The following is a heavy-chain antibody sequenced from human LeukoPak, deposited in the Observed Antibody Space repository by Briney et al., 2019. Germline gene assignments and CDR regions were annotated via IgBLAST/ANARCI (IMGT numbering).Heavy chain of an antibody. CDR1: GFIFPEYG. J-gene: IGHJ3*01. CDR3: ASSKGSTGYFSAFDL. CDR2: INWNGGRT. V-gene: IGHV3-20*04. Sequence: GGSLRLSCAASGFIFPEYGMTWVRQAPGKGLEWVSGINWNGGRTGYADSVKGRFTISRDNAKNSLYLQMNTLRAEDTALYYCASSKGSTGYFSAFDLWGQGTMVTVSS. D-gene: IGHD3-22*01.